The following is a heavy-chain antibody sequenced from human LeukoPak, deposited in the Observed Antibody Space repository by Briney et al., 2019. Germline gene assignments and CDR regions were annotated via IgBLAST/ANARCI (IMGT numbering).Heavy chain of an antibody. CDR1: GFTVSRNY. CDR2: IFSSSTYI. D-gene: IGHD2/OR15-2a*01. Sequence: GGSLRLSCVASGFTVSRNYMNWVRQAPGKGLEWVSFIFSSSTYIYYTDSVKGRFTISRDNARNSLYLQMDNLRAEDTGVYYCARDFYDGFALDYWGQGTLVTVSS. J-gene: IGHJ4*02. V-gene: IGHV3-21*03. CDR3: ARDFYDGFALDY.